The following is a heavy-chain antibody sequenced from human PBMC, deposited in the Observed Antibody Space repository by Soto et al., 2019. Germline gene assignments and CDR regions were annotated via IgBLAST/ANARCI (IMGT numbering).Heavy chain of an antibody. CDR3: ARGGHIAVVTASFDN. D-gene: IGHD2-21*02. CDR1: GYTFNTYY. J-gene: IGHJ4*02. CDR2: IHPSGGGT. Sequence: QAQLVQSGAEVRKPGASIKVSCKQYGYTFNTYYLHWLRQAPGQDLEWMGVIHPSGGGTTYAQKFLGRVTVTRDTSTTTVFMELSILRSDDTAVYYCARGGHIAVVTASFDNWGQGTLVTVSS. V-gene: IGHV1-46*02.